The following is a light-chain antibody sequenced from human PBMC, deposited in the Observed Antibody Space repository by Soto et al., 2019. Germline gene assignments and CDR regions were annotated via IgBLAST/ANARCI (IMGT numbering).Light chain of an antibody. CDR1: HSDVGGYDR. J-gene: IGLJ1*01. V-gene: IGLV2-14*01. CDR2: EVS. Sequence: QSALTQPASVSASPGQSITISCTGTHSDVGGYDRVSWSQQHPGKPPKLIIFEVSYRPSGVSNRFSGSKSGNTASLTISGLQAEDEADYYCSSYTSSSTYVFGTGTKLTVL. CDR3: SSYTSSSTYV.